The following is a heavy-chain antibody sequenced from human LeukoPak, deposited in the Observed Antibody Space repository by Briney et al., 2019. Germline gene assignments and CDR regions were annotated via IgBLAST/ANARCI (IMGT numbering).Heavy chain of an antibody. J-gene: IGHJ4*02. CDR2: ISSSSSYI. CDR3: ARDRVRNDGHHDY. D-gene: IGHD1-1*01. CDR1: GFTFSSYS. Sequence: GGSLRLSCAASGFTFSSYSMNWVRQAPGKGLEWVSSISSSSSYIYYADSVKGRFTISRDNAKNSLYLQMNSLRAEDTAVYYCARDRVRNDGHHDYWGQGTLVTVSS. V-gene: IGHV3-21*01.